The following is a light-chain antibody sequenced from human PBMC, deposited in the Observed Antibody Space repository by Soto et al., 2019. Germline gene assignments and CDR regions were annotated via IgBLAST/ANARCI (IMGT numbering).Light chain of an antibody. J-gene: IGKJ1*01. CDR3: QQYGSSPRT. CDR2: GAS. Sequence: EIVLTQSPGTLSLSPGARATLSCRASQSVSSSSLAWYQQKPGQAPRLLIYGASSRATGIPDRFSGSGSGTDFTLTISRLEPEDFAVYYCQQYGSSPRTFGQGTKVDIK. CDR1: QSVSSSS. V-gene: IGKV3-20*01.